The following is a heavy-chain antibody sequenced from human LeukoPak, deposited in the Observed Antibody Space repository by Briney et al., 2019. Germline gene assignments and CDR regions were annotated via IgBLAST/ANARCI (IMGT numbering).Heavy chain of an antibody. D-gene: IGHD2-21*02. CDR1: GFTFSVSA. J-gene: IGHJ4*02. CDR2: IRSKANSYAT. Sequence: QPGGSLRLSCAASGFTFSVSAMHWVRQASGKGLECVGRIRSKANSYATAYAASGKGRITISRDDSKNTAYLHMNSLKTEDIAVYYWTRVPGGVVTSHWGQGTLVTVSS. CDR3: TRVPGGVVTSH. V-gene: IGHV3-73*01.